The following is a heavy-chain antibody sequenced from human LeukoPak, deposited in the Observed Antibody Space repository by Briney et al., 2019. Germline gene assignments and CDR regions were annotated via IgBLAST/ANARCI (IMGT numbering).Heavy chain of an antibody. CDR3: ARGSGGIAAAGTGQYYYYYMDV. D-gene: IGHD6-13*01. J-gene: IGHJ6*03. V-gene: IGHV7-4-1*02. CDR2: INTNTGNP. CDR1: GYTFTSYA. Sequence: ASVKVSCKASGYTFTSYAMNWVRQAPGQGLEWMGWINTNTGNPTYAQGFTGRFVFSLDTSVSTAYLQISSLKAEDTAVYYCARGSGGIAAAGTGQYYYYYMDVWGKGTTVTVSS.